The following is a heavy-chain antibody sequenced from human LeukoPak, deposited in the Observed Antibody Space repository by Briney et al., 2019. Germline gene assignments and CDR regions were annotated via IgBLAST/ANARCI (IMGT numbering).Heavy chain of an antibody. V-gene: IGHV1-8*01. CDR1: GYTFTSYD. CDR3: SSGGGSSYYYYGMDV. Sequence: GASVKVSCKASGYTFTSYDINWVRQATGQGLEWMGWMNPNSGNTGYAQKFQGRVTMTRNTSISTAYTELSSLRSEDTAVYYCSSGGGSSYYYYGMDVWGQGTTVTVSS. J-gene: IGHJ6*02. D-gene: IGHD2-15*01. CDR2: MNPNSGNT.